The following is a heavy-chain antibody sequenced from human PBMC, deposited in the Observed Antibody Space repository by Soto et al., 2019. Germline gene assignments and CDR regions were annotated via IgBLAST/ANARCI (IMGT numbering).Heavy chain of an antibody. CDR2: INAGNGNT. J-gene: IGHJ6*02. CDR3: ARVNHVFLPEGWNYDLDAPYYYYGMDV. CDR1: GYTFTSYA. Sequence: ASVKVSCKASGYTFTSYAMHWVRQAPGQRLEWMGWINAGNGNTKYSQKFQGRVTITRDTSASTAYMELSSLRSEDTAVYYCARVNHVFLPEGWNYDLDAPYYYYGMDVWGQGTTVTVS. V-gene: IGHV1-3*01. D-gene: IGHD1-7*01.